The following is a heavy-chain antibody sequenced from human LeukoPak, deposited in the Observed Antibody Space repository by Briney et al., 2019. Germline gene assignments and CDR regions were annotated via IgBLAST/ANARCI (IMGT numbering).Heavy chain of an antibody. CDR2: ISGSGGST. Sequence: GGSLRLSCAASGFTFSSYAMSWVRQAPRKGLEWVSAISGSGGSTYYAVSVKGRFTISRDNSKNTLYLQMNSLRAEDTAVYYCAKEYYYDSTPNWYFDLWGRGTLVTVSS. V-gene: IGHV3-23*01. J-gene: IGHJ2*01. D-gene: IGHD3-22*01. CDR3: AKEYYYDSTPNWYFDL. CDR1: GFTFSSYA.